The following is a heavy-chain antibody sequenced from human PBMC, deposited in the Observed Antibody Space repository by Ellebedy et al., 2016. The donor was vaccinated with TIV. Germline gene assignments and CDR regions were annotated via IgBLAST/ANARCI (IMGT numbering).Heavy chain of an antibody. J-gene: IGHJ4*02. D-gene: IGHD6-19*01. CDR2: IKQGGSEK. CDR1: GFTFTNYW. V-gene: IGHV3-7*03. Sequence: GGSLRLSCAASGFTFTNYWMSWVRQAPGKGLEWVATIKQGGSEKYYVDSVKGRFTISRDNAKNSLYLQMNSLRGEDTAVYYCARLDAVIAVKSLDYWGQGTLVTVSS. CDR3: ARLDAVIAVKSLDY.